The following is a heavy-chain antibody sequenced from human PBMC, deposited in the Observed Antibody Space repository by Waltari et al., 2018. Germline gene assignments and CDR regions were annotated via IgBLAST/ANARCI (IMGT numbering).Heavy chain of an antibody. J-gene: IGHJ2*01. CDR1: GGSISSSSYY. CDR2: IYYSGST. D-gene: IGHD2-2*01. V-gene: IGHV4-39*07. Sequence: QLQLQESGPGLVKPSETLSLTCTVSGGSISSSSYYWGWIRQPPGQGLEWIGSIYYSGSTYYNPSLKSRVTISVDTSKNQFSLKLSSVTAADTAVYYCARDQYCSSTSCSSYWYFDLWGRGTLVTVSS. CDR3: ARDQYCSSTSCSSYWYFDL.